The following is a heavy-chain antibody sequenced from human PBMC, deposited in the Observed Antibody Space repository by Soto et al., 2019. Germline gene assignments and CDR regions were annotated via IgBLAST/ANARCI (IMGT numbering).Heavy chain of an antibody. Sequence: EVQLVESGGGLVQPGGSLRLSCAASGFTFSSYWMHWVRQAPGKGLVWVSRINSDGSSTSYADSVKGRFTISRDNAKNTRYLQMNSLRAEDTAVYYCARGGYTLAQYYYYYYMDVWGKGTTVTVSS. CDR3: ARGGYTLAQYYYYYYMDV. V-gene: IGHV3-74*01. D-gene: IGHD6-25*01. J-gene: IGHJ6*03. CDR2: INSDGSST. CDR1: GFTFSSYW.